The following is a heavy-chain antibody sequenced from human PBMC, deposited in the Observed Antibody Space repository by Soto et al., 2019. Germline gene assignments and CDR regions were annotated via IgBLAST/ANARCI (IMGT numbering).Heavy chain of an antibody. D-gene: IGHD3-22*01. CDR1: GFTFSDYY. V-gene: IGHV3-11*01. Sequence: GGSLRLSCASSGFTFSDYYMSWIRQAPGKGLEWVAYISAGGSDIYYGDSVKSRFTVSRDNTKKSLYLQMSNLRADDTAIYYCASLPQGYYDRSGRLVDYWGHGTLVTVSS. J-gene: IGHJ4*01. CDR3: ASLPQGYYDRSGRLVDY. CDR2: ISAGGSDI.